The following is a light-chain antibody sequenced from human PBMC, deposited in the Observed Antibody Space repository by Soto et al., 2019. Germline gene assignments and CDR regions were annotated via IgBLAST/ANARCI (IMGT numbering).Light chain of an antibody. CDR2: AAS. Sequence: DIQMAQSPSSLSASVGDRVTITCRASQSIRSYLNWYQQKPGKAPKLLIYAASSLQSGVPRRFSGSGSGTDFTLTISSLQPDDFATYYCQQSYTAPRTFGQGTKLEIK. V-gene: IGKV1-39*01. CDR3: QQSYTAPRT. CDR1: QSIRSY. J-gene: IGKJ2*01.